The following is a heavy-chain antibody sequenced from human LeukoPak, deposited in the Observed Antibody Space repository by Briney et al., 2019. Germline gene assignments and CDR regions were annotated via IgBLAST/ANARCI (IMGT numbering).Heavy chain of an antibody. CDR2: ISSSSSYI. J-gene: IGHJ5*02. CDR3: ARDTGDYDFWSGHYNPKYNWFDP. Sequence: GGSLRLSCAASGFTFSSYSMNWVRQAPGKGLEWVSSISSSSSYIYYADSVKGRFTISRDNAKNSLYLQMNSLRAEDTAVYYCARDTGDYDFWSGHYNPKYNWFDPWGQGTLVTVSS. CDR1: GFTFSSYS. D-gene: IGHD3-3*01. V-gene: IGHV3-21*01.